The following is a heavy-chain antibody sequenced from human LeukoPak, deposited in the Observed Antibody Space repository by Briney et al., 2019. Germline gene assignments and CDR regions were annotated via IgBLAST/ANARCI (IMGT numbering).Heavy chain of an antibody. Sequence: GAPVKVSCKASGYIFSSYGISWVRQAPGQGLEWMGWITAYNGNTDYAQKLQGRVTMTTDTSTSTAYMELRSLRSDDTAVYYCARMNTAMVTRAFDYWGQGTLVTVSS. CDR3: ARMNTAMVTRAFDY. CDR2: ITAYNGNT. D-gene: IGHD5-18*01. V-gene: IGHV1-18*01. J-gene: IGHJ4*02. CDR1: GYIFSSYG.